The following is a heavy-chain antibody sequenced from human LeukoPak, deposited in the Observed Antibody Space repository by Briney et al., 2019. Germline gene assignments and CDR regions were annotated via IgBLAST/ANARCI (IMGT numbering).Heavy chain of an antibody. CDR1: GFTLNKYW. CDR2: ITGDGSDI. V-gene: IGHV3-74*01. CDR3: ARDAYTTTSNWLDP. Sequence: PRGSRRLSCEASGFTLNKYWMHWVRQAPGKGLVWVSRITGDGSDIAYADSVKGRFTVSRDDAKNILFLQMTSLRVEDTAIYYCARDAYTTTSNWLDPWGQGTLVTVSS. J-gene: IGHJ5*02. D-gene: IGHD4-17*01.